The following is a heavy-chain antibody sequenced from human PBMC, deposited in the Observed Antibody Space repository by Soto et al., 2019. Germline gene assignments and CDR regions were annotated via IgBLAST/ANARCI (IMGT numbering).Heavy chain of an antibody. D-gene: IGHD3-10*01. CDR3: ARERIGGRSRIDY. J-gene: IGHJ4*02. CDR2: IKQDGSEK. V-gene: IGHV3-7*01. Sequence: EVQLVESGGGLVQPGGSLRLSCAASGFTFSSYWMSWVRQAPGKGLEWVANIKQDGSEKYYVDSVKGRFTISRDNAKNSLYLQMNSLRAEDTAVYYCARERIGGRSRIDYWDQGTLVTVSS. CDR1: GFTFSSYW.